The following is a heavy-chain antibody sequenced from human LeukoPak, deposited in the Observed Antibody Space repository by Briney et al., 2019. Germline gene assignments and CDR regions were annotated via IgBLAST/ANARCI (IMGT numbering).Heavy chain of an antibody. CDR3: AKVGNYYDSSGYYEAGAFDI. CDR2: ISYDGSNK. V-gene: IGHV3-30*18. D-gene: IGHD3-22*01. J-gene: IGHJ3*02. CDR1: GFTFSSYG. Sequence: GGSLRLSCAASGFTFSSYGMHWVRQAPGKGLEWVAVISYDGSNKYYADSVKGRFTISRDNSKNTLYLQMNSLRAEDTAVYYCAKVGNYYDSSGYYEAGAFDIWGQGTMVTVSS.